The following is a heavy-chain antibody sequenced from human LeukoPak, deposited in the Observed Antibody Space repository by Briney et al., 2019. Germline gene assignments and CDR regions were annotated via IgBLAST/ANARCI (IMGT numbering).Heavy chain of an antibody. Sequence: SETLSLTCTVSGGSISSSSYYWGWIRQPPGKGLEWIGSIYYSGSTYYNPSLKSRVTISVDTSKNQFSLKLSSVTAADTAVYYCARAPIVLVPSANRGWFDPWGQGTLVTVSS. V-gene: IGHV4-39*01. CDR3: ARAPIVLVPSANRGWFDP. CDR2: IYYSGST. CDR1: GGSISSSSYY. D-gene: IGHD2-2*01. J-gene: IGHJ5*02.